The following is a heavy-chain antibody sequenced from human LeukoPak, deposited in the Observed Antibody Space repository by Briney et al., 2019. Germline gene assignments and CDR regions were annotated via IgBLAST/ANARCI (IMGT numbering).Heavy chain of an antibody. CDR2: INPNSGGT. CDR1: GYTFTGYY. D-gene: IGHD1/OR15-1a*01. Sequence: ASVKVSFKASGYTFTGYYMHWVRQAPGQGLEWMGWINPNSGGTNYAQKFQGRVTMTRDTSISTACMELSRLRSDDTAVYYCARETSKVARAFDIWGQGTMVTVSS. V-gene: IGHV1-2*02. CDR3: ARETSKVARAFDI. J-gene: IGHJ3*02.